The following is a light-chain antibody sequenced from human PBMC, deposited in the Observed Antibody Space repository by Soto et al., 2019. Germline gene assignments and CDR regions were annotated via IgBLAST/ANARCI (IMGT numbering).Light chain of an antibody. J-gene: IGLJ1*01. CDR3: QSYDSSLSGYV. Sequence: QSVLTQPPSVSGAPGQRVTISCTGSSYNIGAGYDVHWCQQLPGTAPKLLIYGNSNRPSGVPDRFSGSKSGTSASLAITGLQAEDEADYYCQSYDSSLSGYVFGTGTKLTVL. V-gene: IGLV1-40*01. CDR2: GNS. CDR1: SYNIGAGYD.